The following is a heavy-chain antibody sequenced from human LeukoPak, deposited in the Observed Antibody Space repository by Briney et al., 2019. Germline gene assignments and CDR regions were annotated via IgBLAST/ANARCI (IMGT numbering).Heavy chain of an antibody. Sequence: PSETLSLTCTVYGYSISSGYYWGWIRQPPGKGLEWIGSIYHSGSTYYNPSLKSRVTISVDTSKNQFSLKLSSVTAADTAVCYCASNRLPHFDYWGQGTLVTVSS. D-gene: IGHD2/OR15-2a*01. CDR3: ASNRLPHFDY. CDR2: IYHSGST. V-gene: IGHV4-38-2*02. J-gene: IGHJ4*02. CDR1: GYSISSGYY.